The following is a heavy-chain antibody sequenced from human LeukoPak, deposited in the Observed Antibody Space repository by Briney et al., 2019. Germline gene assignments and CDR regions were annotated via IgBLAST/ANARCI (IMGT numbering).Heavy chain of an antibody. Sequence: SETLSLTCAVYGGSFSGYYWSWIRQPPGKGLEWIGEINHSGSTNYNPSLKSRVTISVDTSKNQFSLKLSSVTAADTAVYYCAREGDSSSSWGQGTLVTVSS. D-gene: IGHD6-6*01. V-gene: IGHV4-34*01. CDR2: INHSGST. CDR3: AREGDSSSS. J-gene: IGHJ5*02. CDR1: GGSFSGYY.